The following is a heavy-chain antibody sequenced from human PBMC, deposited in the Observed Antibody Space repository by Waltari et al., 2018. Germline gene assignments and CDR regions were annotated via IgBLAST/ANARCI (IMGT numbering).Heavy chain of an antibody. D-gene: IGHD4-4*01. CDR3: ATRDYSNYRVDY. J-gene: IGHJ4*02. CDR1: GYSISSGYY. V-gene: IGHV4-38-2*01. CDR2: IYHSGST. Sequence: QVQLQESGPGLVKPSETLSLTCAVSGYSISSGYYWGWIRQPPGKGLEWIGSIYHSGSTYYNPSLKSRVTISVDTSKNQFSLKLSSVTAADTAVYYCATRDYSNYRVDYWGQGTLVTVSS.